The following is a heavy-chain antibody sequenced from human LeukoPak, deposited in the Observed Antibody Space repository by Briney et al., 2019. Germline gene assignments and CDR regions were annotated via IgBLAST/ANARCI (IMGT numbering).Heavy chain of an antibody. CDR2: IYTSGTT. Sequence: SETLSLTCTVSGGSINSYYWSWIRQPAGKGLEWIGRIYTSGTTNYNPSLESRVTMSVDTSKKQFSLKLSSVTAADTAVYYCARAATRTYQLLGSYVWGKGTTVTVSS. V-gene: IGHV4-4*07. CDR1: GGSINSYY. D-gene: IGHD2-2*01. J-gene: IGHJ6*04. CDR3: ARAATRTYQLLGSYV.